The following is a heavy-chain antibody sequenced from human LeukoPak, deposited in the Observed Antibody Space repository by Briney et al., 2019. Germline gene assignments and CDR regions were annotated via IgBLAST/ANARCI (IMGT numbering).Heavy chain of an antibody. V-gene: IGHV1-2*04. CDR2: INPNSGGT. J-gene: IGHJ4*02. CDR3: ARANALYCSSTSCLFDY. CDR1: GGTFNSYA. D-gene: IGHD2-2*01. Sequence: ASVKVSCKASGGTFNSYAISWVRQAPGQGLEWMGWINPNSGGTYSAQKFQGWVTMTRDTSISTAYMELSRLTSDDTAVYYCARANALYCSSTSCLFDYWGQGTLVTVSS.